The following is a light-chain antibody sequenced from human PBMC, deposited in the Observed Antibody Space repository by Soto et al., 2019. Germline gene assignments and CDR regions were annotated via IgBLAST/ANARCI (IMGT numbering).Light chain of an antibody. CDR3: QQRSECPST. CDR1: QSVGSY. CDR2: DAS. J-gene: IGKJ4*01. Sequence: EIVLTQSPATLSLSPGDRATLSCRASQSVGSYLVWYQQRPGQAPRLLIYDASNRATGIPARFIGSGSGREFTLTISSLEPEDVSAYYCQQRSECPSTFGGGTKVEIK. V-gene: IGKV3-11*02.